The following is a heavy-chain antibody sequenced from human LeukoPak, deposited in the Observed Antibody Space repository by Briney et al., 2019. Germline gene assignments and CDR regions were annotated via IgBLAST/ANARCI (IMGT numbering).Heavy chain of an antibody. CDR1: GGSISSGGYY. CDR2: IYHSGST. Sequence: SQTLSLTCTVSGGSISSGGYYWSWIRQPPGKGLEWIGYIYHSGSTYYNPSLKSRVTISVDKSKNQFSLKLSSVTAADTAVYYCARVRRGYSYGSWGQGTMVTVSS. V-gene: IGHV4-30-2*01. CDR3: ARVRRGYSYGS. D-gene: IGHD5-18*01. J-gene: IGHJ3*01.